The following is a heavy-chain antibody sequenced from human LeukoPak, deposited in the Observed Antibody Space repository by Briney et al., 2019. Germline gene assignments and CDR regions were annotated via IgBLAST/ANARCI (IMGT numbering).Heavy chain of an antibody. CDR3: ARGPQLWVFDY. CDR2: ISSNGGST. V-gene: IGHV3-64*04. Sequence: GGSLRLSCSVSGFTFSSYAMHWVRQAPGKGLEYVSAISSNGGSTYYADSVKGRFTISRDNSKNTLYLQMNSLRAEDTAVYYCARGPQLWVFDYWGQGTLVTVSS. J-gene: IGHJ4*02. CDR1: GFTFSSYA. D-gene: IGHD5-18*01.